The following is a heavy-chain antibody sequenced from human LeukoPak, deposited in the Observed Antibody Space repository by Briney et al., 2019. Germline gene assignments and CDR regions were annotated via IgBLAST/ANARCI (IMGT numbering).Heavy chain of an antibody. J-gene: IGHJ4*02. CDR2: ISGSGGST. Sequence: GGSLRLSCAASGFTFSSYAMSWVRQAPGKGLEWVSAISGSGGSTYYADSVKGWFTISRDNSKNTLYLQMNSLRAEDTAVYYCAKGGSWSNDPYYFDYWGQGTLVTVSS. CDR3: AKGGSWSNDPYYFDY. D-gene: IGHD6-13*01. CDR1: GFTFSSYA. V-gene: IGHV3-23*01.